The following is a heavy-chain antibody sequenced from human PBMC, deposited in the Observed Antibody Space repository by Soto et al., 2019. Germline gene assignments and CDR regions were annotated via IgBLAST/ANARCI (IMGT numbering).Heavy chain of an antibody. Sequence: SETLSLTCTVSGDSVSSGSYFWTWIRQPPGKGLEWIGYVIPGGSPSYNPSLKSRVTLSIDTSENQFSLKLNSMTAADTAVYYCASQRVLPAQYFFDYWGQGTLVTVSS. CDR3: ASQRVLPAQYFFDY. V-gene: IGHV4-61*01. D-gene: IGHD6-13*01. CDR1: GDSVSSGSYF. J-gene: IGHJ4*02. CDR2: VIPGGSP.